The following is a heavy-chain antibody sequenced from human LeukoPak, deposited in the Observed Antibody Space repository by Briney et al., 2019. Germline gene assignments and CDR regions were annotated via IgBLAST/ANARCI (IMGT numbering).Heavy chain of an antibody. J-gene: IGHJ6*02. CDR1: GFTFSSYG. D-gene: IGHD4-17*01. CDR3: ARDRATVIGDYYGMDV. V-gene: IGHV3-21*01. CDR2: ISSSSIYI. Sequence: PGGSLRLSCAASGFTFSSYGMNWVRQAPGKGLEWVSSISSSSIYIYYADSVKGRFSISRDNAKNSLYLQMNSLRAEDTAVYYCARDRATVIGDYYGMDVWGQGTTVTVSS.